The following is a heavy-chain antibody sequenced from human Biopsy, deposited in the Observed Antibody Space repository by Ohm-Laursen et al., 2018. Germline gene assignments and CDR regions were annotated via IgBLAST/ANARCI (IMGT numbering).Heavy chain of an antibody. Sequence: SSLRLSCAASGFTVNDHAMHWVRQPPGKGLEWVSGISWDSGRIGYADSVKGRFTVSRDNAKKSLYLEMNSLRPEDMALYYCTKVLIPAGTDVWGQGTTVTVSS. CDR2: ISWDSGRI. CDR3: TKVLIPAGTDV. J-gene: IGHJ6*02. D-gene: IGHD3-9*01. CDR1: GFTVNDHA. V-gene: IGHV3-9*03.